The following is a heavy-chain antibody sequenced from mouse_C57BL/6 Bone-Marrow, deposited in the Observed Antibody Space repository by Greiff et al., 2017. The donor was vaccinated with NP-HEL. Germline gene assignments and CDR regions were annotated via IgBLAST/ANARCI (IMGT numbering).Heavy chain of an antibody. D-gene: IGHD1-1*01. Sequence: QVHVKQSGAELVKPGASVKMSCKASGYTFTTYPIEWMKQNHGKSLEWIGNFHPYNDDTKYNEKFKGKATLTVEKSSSTVYLELSRLTSDDSAVYYCARGDYYGSSSYWYFDVWGTGTTVTVSS. J-gene: IGHJ1*03. CDR2: FHPYNDDT. CDR1: GYTFTTYP. V-gene: IGHV1-47*01. CDR3: ARGDYYGSSSYWYFDV.